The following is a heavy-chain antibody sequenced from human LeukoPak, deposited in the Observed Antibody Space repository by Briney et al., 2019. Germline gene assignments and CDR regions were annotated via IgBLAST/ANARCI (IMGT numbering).Heavy chain of an antibody. Sequence: GGTLRLSCAASGFTFSSYGMSWVRQAPGKGLEWVSAISGSGGSTYYADSVKGRFTISRDNSKSTLYLQMNSLRAEDTAVYYCAKRVYGGNSYWYFDLWGRGTLVTVSS. D-gene: IGHD4-23*01. CDR2: ISGSGGST. V-gene: IGHV3-23*01. CDR3: AKRVYGGNSYWYFDL. CDR1: GFTFSSYG. J-gene: IGHJ2*01.